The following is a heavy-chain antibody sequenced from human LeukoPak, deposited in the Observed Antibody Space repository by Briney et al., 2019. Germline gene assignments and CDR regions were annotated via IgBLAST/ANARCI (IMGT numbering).Heavy chain of an antibody. CDR2: ISGYNGHT. CDR3: ARAGHRRYYYDGGYDF. D-gene: IGHD3-22*01. CDR1: GYTFTSYG. V-gene: IGHV1-18*01. Sequence: ASVKVSCKASGYTFTSYGISWVRQAPGQGLEWVGWISGYNGHTNYAQKPQGRVTMTTDTSTSTAYMELRSLRSDDTAVYYCARAGHRRYYYDGGYDFWGQGTLVTVSS. J-gene: IGHJ4*02.